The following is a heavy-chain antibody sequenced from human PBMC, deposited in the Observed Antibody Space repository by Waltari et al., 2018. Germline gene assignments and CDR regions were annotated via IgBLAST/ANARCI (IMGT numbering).Heavy chain of an antibody. V-gene: IGHV4-39*02. Sequence: QLQLQESGPGLVKSSETQSLTCTVSGGSISSSGYYWGWIRQPPGKGLEWIGTIDYSGNTYYNPSLKSRVTISVDTSKRQFSLKLNSVTAADTAVYYCVRDFGDHRTDYWGQGTLVTVSS. CDR2: IDYSGNT. D-gene: IGHD4-17*01. J-gene: IGHJ4*02. CDR1: GGSISSSGYY. CDR3: VRDFGDHRTDY.